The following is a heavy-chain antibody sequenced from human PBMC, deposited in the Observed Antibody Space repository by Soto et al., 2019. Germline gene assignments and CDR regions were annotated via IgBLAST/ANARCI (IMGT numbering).Heavy chain of an antibody. CDR2: VSGSGAST. V-gene: IGHV3-23*01. D-gene: IGHD4-17*01. CDR3: AKGMTTVTTSGLHY. CDR1: GFTFSSYA. Sequence: GGSLRLSCAASGFTFSSYAMSWVRQAPGKGLEWVSAVSGSGASTYYADSVKGRFTISRDNSKNTLHLQMNSLRAEDTAVYYCAKGMTTVTTSGLHYWGQGTLVTVS. J-gene: IGHJ4*02.